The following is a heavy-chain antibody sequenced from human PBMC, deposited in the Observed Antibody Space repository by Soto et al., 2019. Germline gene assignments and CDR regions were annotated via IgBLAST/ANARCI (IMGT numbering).Heavy chain of an antibody. CDR3: ARGGYCSSTSCYWGYYCMDV. Sequence: QVQLVESGGGVVQPGRSLRLFCAASGFTFSSYAMHWVRQAPGKGLEWVAVISYDGSNKYYADSVKGRFTISRDNSKNTLYLQMNSLRAEDTAVYYCARGGYCSSTSCYWGYYCMDVWGQGTTVTVSS. CDR1: GFTFSSYA. D-gene: IGHD2-2*01. CDR2: ISYDGSNK. V-gene: IGHV3-30-3*01. J-gene: IGHJ6*02.